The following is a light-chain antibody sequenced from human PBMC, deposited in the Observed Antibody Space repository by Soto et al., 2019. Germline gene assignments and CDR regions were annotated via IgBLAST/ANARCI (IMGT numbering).Light chain of an antibody. Sequence: QSALTQPRSVSGSPGQTVTISCTGTSSDVGSYNDVSWYRQHPDKAPKLIIYDVSQRPSGVPDLFSGSKSGNTASLTISGLQAEDEADYCCCSYAGSYSFVFGTGTKLTVL. CDR1: SSDVGSYND. CDR2: DVS. J-gene: IGLJ1*01. CDR3: CSYAGSYSFV. V-gene: IGLV2-11*01.